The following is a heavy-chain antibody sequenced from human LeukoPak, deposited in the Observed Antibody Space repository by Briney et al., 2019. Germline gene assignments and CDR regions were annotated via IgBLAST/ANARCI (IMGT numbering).Heavy chain of an antibody. Sequence: GGSLRLSCAASGFTFSSYAMTWVGQAPGKGLEWVSAMTSGGGTYYADSVKGRFTISRDNSKNTVYLQMNSLRSEDTAVYYCAKDLTRSSGGFDYWGQGTLVTVSS. V-gene: IGHV3-23*01. CDR3: AKDLTRSSGGFDY. CDR1: GFTFSSYA. CDR2: MTSGGGT. D-gene: IGHD6-6*01. J-gene: IGHJ4*02.